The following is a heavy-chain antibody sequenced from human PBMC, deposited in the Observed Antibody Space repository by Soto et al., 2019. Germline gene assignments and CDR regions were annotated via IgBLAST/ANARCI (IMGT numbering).Heavy chain of an antibody. CDR2: ISWDGGST. CDR3: AKDRLRDYYYGMDV. V-gene: IGHV3-43*01. CDR1: GFTFDDYT. Sequence: GGSLRLSCAASGFTFDDYTMHWVRQAPGKGLEWVSLISWDGGSTYYADSVKGRFTISRDNSKNSLYLQMNSLRTEDTALYYYAKDRLRDYYYGMDVWGQGTTVTVSS. J-gene: IGHJ6*02.